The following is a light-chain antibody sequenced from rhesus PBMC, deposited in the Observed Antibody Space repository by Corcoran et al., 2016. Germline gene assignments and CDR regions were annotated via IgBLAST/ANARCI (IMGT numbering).Light chain of an antibody. CDR2: GGS. V-gene: IGKV2-61*01. CDR3: MQHKALRLT. CDR1: ESLLHTDGYTY. Sequence: DIVLTQTPLSLPVTPGEPASISCRSSESLLHTDGYTYLDWYLQKPGLSPQLLIYGGSNKASGVLDRFRGRGSGTDFTLKISRVEAEDVAVYYCMQHKALRLTFGGGTKVDLK. J-gene: IGKJ4*01.